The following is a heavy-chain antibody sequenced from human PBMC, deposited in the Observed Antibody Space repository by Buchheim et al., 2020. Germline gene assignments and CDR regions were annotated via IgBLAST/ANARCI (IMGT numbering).Heavy chain of an antibody. CDR2: IYHSGST. Sequence: QLQLQESGSGLVKPSQTLSLTCAVSGGSISSGGYSWSWIRQPPGKGLEWIGYIYHSGSTYYNPSLKSRVTISVERSKNQSSLKLSSVTAADTAVYYCAGATLGIVGAAFDYWGQGTL. D-gene: IGHD3-22*01. CDR3: AGATLGIVGAAFDY. J-gene: IGHJ4*02. CDR1: GGSISSGGYS. V-gene: IGHV4-30-2*01.